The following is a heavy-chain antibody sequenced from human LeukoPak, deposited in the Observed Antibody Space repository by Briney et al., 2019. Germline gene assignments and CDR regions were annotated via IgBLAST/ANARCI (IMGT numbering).Heavy chain of an antibody. D-gene: IGHD6-19*01. V-gene: IGHV3-74*01. CDR3: AKDRQWLVLGAFDI. Sequence: GGSLRLSCAASGFTFSSYWMHWVRQAPGKGLVWVSRINSDGSSSSYADSVKGRFTISRDNAKNTLYLQMNSLRAEDTAVYYCAKDRQWLVLGAFDIWGQGTMVTVSS. CDR2: INSDGSSS. J-gene: IGHJ3*02. CDR1: GFTFSSYW.